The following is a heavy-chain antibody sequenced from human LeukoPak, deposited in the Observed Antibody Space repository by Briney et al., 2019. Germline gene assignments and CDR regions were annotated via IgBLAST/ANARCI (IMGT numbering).Heavy chain of an antibody. D-gene: IGHD3-16*02. J-gene: IGHJ5*01. V-gene: IGHV7-4-1*02. CDR3: ARAYQPLGGLSFPDS. CDR2: INTNTGNP. CDR1: GYTFTTYA. Sequence: ASVKVSCKASGYTFTTYAMNWVRQAPGQGLEWMGWINTNTGNPAYAQGFTGRFVFSLDTSVSTAYLQISSLKAEDTAVYYCARAYQPLGGLSFPDSWGQATLVTVSS.